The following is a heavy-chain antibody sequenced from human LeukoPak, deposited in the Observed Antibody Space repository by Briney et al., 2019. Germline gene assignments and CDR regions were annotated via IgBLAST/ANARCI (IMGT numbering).Heavy chain of an antibody. CDR2: IIPIFGTA. Sequence: VASVKVSCKVSRYTLTELSMHWVRQAPGKGLEWMGGIIPIFGTANYAQKFQGRVTITADKSTSTAYMELSSLRSEDTAVYYCARTYYYDSSGYYGLAFDIWGQGTMVTVSS. CDR3: ARTYYYDSSGYYGLAFDI. D-gene: IGHD3-22*01. CDR1: RYTLTELS. J-gene: IGHJ3*02. V-gene: IGHV1-69*06.